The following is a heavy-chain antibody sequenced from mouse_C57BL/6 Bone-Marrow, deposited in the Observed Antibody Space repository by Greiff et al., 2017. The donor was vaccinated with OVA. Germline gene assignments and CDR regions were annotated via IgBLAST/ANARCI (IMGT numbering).Heavy chain of an antibody. J-gene: IGHJ2*01. D-gene: IGHD4-1*01. CDR2: IYPRSGNT. CDR1: GYTFTSYG. V-gene: IGHV1-81*01. Sequence: QVQLQQPGAELVKPGASVKVSCKASGYTFTSYGISWVKQRTGQGLEWIGEIYPRSGNTYYNEKFKGKATLTADKSSSTAYMELRSLTSEDSAVYFCARSLGRGYWGQGTTLTVSS. CDR3: ARSLGRGY.